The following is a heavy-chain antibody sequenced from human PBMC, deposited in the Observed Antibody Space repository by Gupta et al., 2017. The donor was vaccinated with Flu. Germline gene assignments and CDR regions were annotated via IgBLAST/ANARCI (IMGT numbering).Heavy chain of an antibody. CDR2: IYHSGST. V-gene: IGHV4-59*01. CDR1: GGSISNNY. D-gene: IGHD1-26*01. CDR3: ARTAGGSDYLGWFDP. Sequence: QVQLQESGPGLVKSSETLSVTCSVPGGSISNNYWSWIRQPPGKGLEWIGYIYHSGSTNYNPSLRSRVTISLDTSKNQFSLQLNSVTAADTAVYYCARTAGGSDYLGWFDPWGQGTLVTVSS. J-gene: IGHJ5*02.